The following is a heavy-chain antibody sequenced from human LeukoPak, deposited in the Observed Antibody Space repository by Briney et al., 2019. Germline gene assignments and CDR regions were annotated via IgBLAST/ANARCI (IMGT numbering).Heavy chain of an antibody. CDR2: INPNSGGT. V-gene: IGHV1-2*02. CDR3: ARDLNDGYSSSWYVFDP. J-gene: IGHJ5*02. D-gene: IGHD6-13*01. CDR1: GYTFTGYY. Sequence: ASVKVSCKASGYTFTGYYMHWVRQAPGQGLEWMGWINPNSGGTNYAQKFQGRVTTTRDTSISTAYMELSRLRSDDTAVYYCARDLNDGYSSSWYVFDPWGQGTLVTVSS.